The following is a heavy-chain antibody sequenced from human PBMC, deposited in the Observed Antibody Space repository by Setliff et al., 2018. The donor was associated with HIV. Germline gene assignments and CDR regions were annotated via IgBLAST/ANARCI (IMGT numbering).Heavy chain of an antibody. CDR2: IYYSGST. J-gene: IGHJ4*02. Sequence: SETLSLTCTVSGGSISSSSYYWGWIRQHPGKGLEWIGYIYYSGSTYYNPSLKSRVTISVDTSKNQFSLKLSSVTAADTAVFYCARGTLYYYDTGGYSYFDYWGQGTLVTVSS. CDR1: GGSISSSSYY. CDR3: ARGTLYYYDTGGYSYFDY. V-gene: IGHV4-31*03. D-gene: IGHD3-22*01.